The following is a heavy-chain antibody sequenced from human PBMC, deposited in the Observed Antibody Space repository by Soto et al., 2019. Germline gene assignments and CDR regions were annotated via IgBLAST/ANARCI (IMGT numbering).Heavy chain of an antibody. V-gene: IGHV3-21*01. CDR3: ARDFGGILRFGES. CDR1: GLTFSTFN. D-gene: IGHD3-10*01. CDR2: IPSSTSYI. J-gene: IGHJ5*02. Sequence: DVQLVESGGGLVKPGGSLRPSFPASGLTFSTFNMNWVRQAPGKGLEWVSSIPSSTSYIFYADSVKGRFTISRDNAKNSLYLQMNSLRAEDTAVYYCARDFGGILRFGESWGQGTLVTVSS.